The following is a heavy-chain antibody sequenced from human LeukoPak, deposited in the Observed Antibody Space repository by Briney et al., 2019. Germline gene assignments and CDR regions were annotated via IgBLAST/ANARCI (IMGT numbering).Heavy chain of an antibody. CDR3: AKDGDWTFDI. CDR1: GITFSNSG. J-gene: IGHJ3*02. V-gene: IGHV3-30*02. CDR2: IGHDGRNK. D-gene: IGHD2-21*01. Sequence: GGSLRLSCEAPGITFSNSGMHWARQAPGKGLEWVTYIGHDGRNKFYTESLRGRFTISGDNSMKMAYLQMNSLRTEDTAIYFCAKDGDWTFDIWGQGTMVTVSS.